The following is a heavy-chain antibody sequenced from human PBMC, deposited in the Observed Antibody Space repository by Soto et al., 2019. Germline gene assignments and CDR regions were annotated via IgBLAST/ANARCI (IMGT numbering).Heavy chain of an antibody. CDR1: GFTVSSNY. D-gene: IGHD3-10*01. V-gene: IGHV3-66*01. J-gene: IGHJ4*01. CDR2: IYSGGST. CDR3: WFGELSNAGFDY. Sequence: EVQLVESGGGLVQPGGSLRLSCAASGFTVSSNYMSWVRQAPGKGLEWVSVIYSGGSTYYADSVKGRFTISRDNSKNTLYLQMNSLRAEDTAVYYCWFGELSNAGFDYWGHGTLVTVSS.